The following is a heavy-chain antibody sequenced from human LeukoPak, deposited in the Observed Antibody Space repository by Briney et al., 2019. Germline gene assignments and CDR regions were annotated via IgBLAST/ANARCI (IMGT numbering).Heavy chain of an antibody. D-gene: IGHD6-19*01. CDR2: IYSGGST. J-gene: IGHJ1*01. V-gene: IGHV3-53*05. CDR3: ARDRQRYSSGWYYFQH. Sequence: GGSLRLSCAASGFTVSSNYMSWVRQAPGKGLEWVSVIYSGGSTYYADSVKGRFTISRDNSKNTLYLQMNSLRAEDTAVYYCARDRQRYSSGWYYFQHWGQGTLVTVSS. CDR1: GFTVSSNY.